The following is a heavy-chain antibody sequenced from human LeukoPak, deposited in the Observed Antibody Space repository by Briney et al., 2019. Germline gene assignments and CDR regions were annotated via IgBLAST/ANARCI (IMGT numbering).Heavy chain of an antibody. Sequence: GRSLRLSCAASGFTFDEYAMHWVRQAPGKGLEWVSGISWSGGNTSYADSVKGRFTISRDNAKNSLYLQMNSLRAEDTAFYYCAKGSGSRRDGYNWGSWLDPWGQGTLVTVSS. CDR3: AKGSGSRRDGYNWGSWLDP. CDR2: ISWSGGNT. D-gene: IGHD5-24*01. CDR1: GFTFDEYA. V-gene: IGHV3-9*01. J-gene: IGHJ5*02.